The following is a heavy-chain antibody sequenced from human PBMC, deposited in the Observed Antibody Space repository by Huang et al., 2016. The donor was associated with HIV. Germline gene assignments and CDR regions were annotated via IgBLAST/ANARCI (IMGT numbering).Heavy chain of an antibody. Sequence: QLLLQESGPGLVKPSEALALTCAVSGGSIRSSDYHWGWIRQPPGKGLEWIGSIYYKGSTHCSPSLKSRVTIAGDTSKNLCCRNLTSMTAADTAVYYCAGHREEPGAYYSGWGSHLNYMDVWGRGRTVVVSS. CDR1: GGSIRSSDYH. CDR2: IYYKGST. D-gene: IGHD3-10*01. V-gene: IGHV4-39*01. CDR3: AGHREEPGAYYSGWGSHLNYMDV. J-gene: IGHJ6*03.